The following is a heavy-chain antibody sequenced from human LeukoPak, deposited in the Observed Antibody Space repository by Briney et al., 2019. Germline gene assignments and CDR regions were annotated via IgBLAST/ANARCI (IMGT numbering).Heavy chain of an antibody. Sequence: GESLKISCKGSGYSFTNFWIGWVRQMPGKGLDWIGLIYPSDSDTRYSPSFQGQVTISADKSISTAYLQWSSLKASDTAMYYCARLVYGDYGIDYWGQGILVTVSS. D-gene: IGHD4-17*01. CDR3: ARLVYGDYGIDY. CDR1: GYSFTNFW. V-gene: IGHV5-51*01. J-gene: IGHJ4*02. CDR2: IYPSDSDT.